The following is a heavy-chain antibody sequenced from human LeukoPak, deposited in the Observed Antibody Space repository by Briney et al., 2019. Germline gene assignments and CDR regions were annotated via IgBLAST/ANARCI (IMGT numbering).Heavy chain of an antibody. CDR1: GFTFSSYS. D-gene: IGHD2-15*01. J-gene: IGHJ4*02. CDR3: ARDRLQSGSDY. Sequence: PGGSLRLSCAASGFTFSSYSMNWVRQAPGRGLEWVSSISSSSSYIYYADSVKGRFTISRDNAKNSLYLQMNSLRAEDTAVYYCARDRLQSGSDYWGQGTLVTVSS. V-gene: IGHV3-21*01. CDR2: ISSSSSYI.